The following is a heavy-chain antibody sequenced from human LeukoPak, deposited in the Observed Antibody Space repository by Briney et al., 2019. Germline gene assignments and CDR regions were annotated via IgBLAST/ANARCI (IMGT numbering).Heavy chain of an antibody. V-gene: IGHV3-23*01. Sequence: GGSLRLSCAASGFTFSSYAMSWVRQAPGKGLEWVSAISGSGGSTYYADSVKGRFTISGDNSKNTLYLQMNSLRAENTAVYYCAKVLLGYCSSTSCYTTYYFDYWGQGTLVTVSS. CDR2: ISGSGGST. CDR1: GFTFSSYA. D-gene: IGHD2-2*02. CDR3: AKVLLGYCSSTSCYTTYYFDY. J-gene: IGHJ4*02.